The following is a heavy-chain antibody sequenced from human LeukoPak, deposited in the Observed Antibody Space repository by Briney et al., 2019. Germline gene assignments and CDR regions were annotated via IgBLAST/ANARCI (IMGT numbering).Heavy chain of an antibody. CDR2: INPNSGGT. CDR3: ARGGDSSGWEVDY. J-gene: IGHJ4*02. CDR1: GYTFTGYY. D-gene: IGHD6-19*01. Sequence: ASVKVSCKASGYTFTGYYMHWVRQAPGQGLEWMGWINPNSGGTNYAQKFQGRVTMTRDTSISTAYMELSSLRSEDTAVYYCARGGDSSGWEVDYWGQGTLVTVSS. V-gene: IGHV1-2*02.